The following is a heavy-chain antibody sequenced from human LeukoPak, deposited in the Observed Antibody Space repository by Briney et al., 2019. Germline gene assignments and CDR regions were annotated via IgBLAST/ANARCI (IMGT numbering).Heavy chain of an antibody. CDR3: TTGPMITFGGVIVITP. CDR1: GFTFSNAW. D-gene: IGHD3-16*02. Sequence: GGSLRLSCAASGFTFSNAWMNWVRQAPGKGLEWVGRIKSKTDGGTTDYAAPGKGRFTISRDDSKNPLYLQMNSLKTEDPAVYYCTTGPMITFGGVIVITPWGQGTLVTVSS. CDR2: IKSKTDGGTT. V-gene: IGHV3-15*07. J-gene: IGHJ5*02.